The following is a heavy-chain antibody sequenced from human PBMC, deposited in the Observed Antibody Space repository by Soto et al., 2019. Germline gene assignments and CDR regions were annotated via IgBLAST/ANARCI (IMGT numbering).Heavy chain of an antibody. V-gene: IGHV5-10-1*01. J-gene: IGHJ6*02. D-gene: IGHD6-19*01. Sequence: PGESLKISCKGSGYSFTSYWISWVRQMPGKGLEWMGRIDPSDSYTNYSPSFQGHVTISADKSISTAYLQWSSLKASDTAMYYCARQVAVAGIIDYYYYGMDVRGQGTTVTVSS. CDR1: GYSFTSYW. CDR3: ARQVAVAGIIDYYYYGMDV. CDR2: IDPSDSYT.